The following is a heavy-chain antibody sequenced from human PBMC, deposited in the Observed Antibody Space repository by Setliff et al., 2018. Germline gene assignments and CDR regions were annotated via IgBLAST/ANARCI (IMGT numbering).Heavy chain of an antibody. D-gene: IGHD3-9*01. J-gene: IGHJ3*02. V-gene: IGHV1-46*01. CDR3: AREVSTGENSGCDI. Sequence: GASVKVSCKASGYTFTNYYIHWVRQTPGQGLEWMGIINPSGGRLSYAEKFQDRVTMTRDTSTNTVYMDLSSLRDDDTAVYYRAREVSTGENSGCDIWGQGTVVTVSS. CDR1: GYTFTNYY. CDR2: INPSGGRL.